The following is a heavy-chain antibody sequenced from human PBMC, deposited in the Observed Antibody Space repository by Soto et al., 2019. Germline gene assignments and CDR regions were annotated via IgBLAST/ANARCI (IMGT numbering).Heavy chain of an antibody. D-gene: IGHD3-22*01. CDR2: IWYDGSNK. J-gene: IGHJ4*02. Sequence: QVQLVESGGGVVQPGRSLRLSCAASGFTFSSYGMHWVRQAPGKGLEWVAVIWYDGSNKYYADSVKGRFTISRDNSKNTLYLQMNSLRAEDTAVYYCARDYDSSGYPSYDCDYWGQGSLVTVSS. CDR3: ARDYDSSGYPSYDCDY. CDR1: GFTFSSYG. V-gene: IGHV3-33*01.